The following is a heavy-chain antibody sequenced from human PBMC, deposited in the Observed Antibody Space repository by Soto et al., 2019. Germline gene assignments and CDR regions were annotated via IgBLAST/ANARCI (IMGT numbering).Heavy chain of an antibody. J-gene: IGHJ6*02. CDR1: GGSISSGGYS. V-gene: IGHV4-30-2*01. CDR2: IYHSGST. CDR3: ARGPAYYDFWSGQTPYGMDV. D-gene: IGHD3-3*01. Sequence: SETLSVTCAVSGGSISSGGYSWSWIRQPPGKGLEWIGYIYHSGSTYYTPSLKSRVTISVDRSKNQFSLKLSSVTAADTAVYYCARGPAYYDFWSGQTPYGMDVWGQGTTVTVSS.